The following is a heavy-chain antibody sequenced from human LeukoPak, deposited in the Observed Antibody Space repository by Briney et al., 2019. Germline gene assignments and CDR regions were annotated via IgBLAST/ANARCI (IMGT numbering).Heavy chain of an antibody. J-gene: IGHJ4*02. CDR1: GFTFSSYE. D-gene: IGHD6-13*01. V-gene: IGHV3-48*03. CDR2: ISSSGSTI. Sequence: GSLRLSCAASGFTFSSYEMNWVRQAPGKGLEWVSYISSSGSTIYYADFVKGRFTISRDNAKNSLYLQMNSLRAEDTAAYYCAREDGAAVGYFDLWGQGTLVTVSS. CDR3: AREDGAAVGYFDL.